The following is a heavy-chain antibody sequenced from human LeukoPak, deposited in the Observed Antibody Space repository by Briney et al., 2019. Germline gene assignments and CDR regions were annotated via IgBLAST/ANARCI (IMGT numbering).Heavy chain of an antibody. J-gene: IGHJ4*02. Sequence: ASVEVSCKASGYTFTGYYMHWVRQAPGQGLEWMGWINPNSGGTNYAQKFQGRVTMTRDTSISTAYMELSRLRSDDTAVYYCARPAGIAAREFDYWGQGTLVTVSS. CDR2: INPNSGGT. D-gene: IGHD6-6*01. CDR1: GYTFTGYY. CDR3: ARPAGIAAREFDY. V-gene: IGHV1-2*02.